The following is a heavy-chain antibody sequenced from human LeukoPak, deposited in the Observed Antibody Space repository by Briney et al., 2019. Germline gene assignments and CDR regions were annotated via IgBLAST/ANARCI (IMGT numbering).Heavy chain of an antibody. CDR2: INWNGGST. Sequence: GGSLRLSCAASGFTFDDYSMSWVRHAPGKGLEWVSGINWNGGSTGYADSVKGRFTISRDNAKNSLYLQMNRLRAEDTAVYYCARDPSLLGTTVFDYWGQGTLVTVSS. J-gene: IGHJ4*02. CDR3: ARDPSLLGTTVFDY. V-gene: IGHV3-20*04. D-gene: IGHD4-11*01. CDR1: GFTFDDYS.